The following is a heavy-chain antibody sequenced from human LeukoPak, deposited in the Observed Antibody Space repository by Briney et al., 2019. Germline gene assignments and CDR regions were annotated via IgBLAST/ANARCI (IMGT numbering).Heavy chain of an antibody. J-gene: IGHJ4*02. D-gene: IGHD2-2*01. CDR3: ARGRRYQLLNFDY. CDR1: GGSFSGYY. Sequence: SETLSLTCAVYGGSFSGYYWSWIRQPPGKGLEWIGEINHSGSTNYNPSLKSRVTISVDTSKIRFSLKLGSVTAADTAVYYCARGRRYQLLNFDYWGQGTLVTVSS. V-gene: IGHV4-34*01. CDR2: INHSGST.